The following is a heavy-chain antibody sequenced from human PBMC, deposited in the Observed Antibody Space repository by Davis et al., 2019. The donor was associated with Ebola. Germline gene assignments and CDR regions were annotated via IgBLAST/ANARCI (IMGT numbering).Heavy chain of an antibody. D-gene: IGHD6-6*01. J-gene: IGHJ4*02. CDR1: GYTFTSYG. CDR3: ARVASPSSFDY. V-gene: IGHV1-18*04. Sequence: AASVKVSCKASGYTFTSYGITWVRQAPGQGLEWMGWINPHNGNTNYAQNVQGRVTMTTDTSTSTAYMEVGSLRSDDTAVYYCARVASPSSFDYWGQGTLVTVS. CDR2: INPHNGNT.